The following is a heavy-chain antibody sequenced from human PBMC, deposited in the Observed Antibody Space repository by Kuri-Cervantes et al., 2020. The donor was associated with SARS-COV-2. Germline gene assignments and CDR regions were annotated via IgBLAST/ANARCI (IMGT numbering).Heavy chain of an antibody. CDR2: IKKDGSEK. CDR1: GFSFSTYW. V-gene: IGHV3-7*01. D-gene: IGHD6-19*01. CDR3: AREQWLELDAFDI. Sequence: GGSLRLSCAASGFSFSTYWMSWVRQAPGKGLEWVANIKKDGSEKYYVDSVKGRFTIPRDNAKNSLYLQMNSLRAEDTAVYYCAREQWLELDAFDIWGQGTMVTVSS. J-gene: IGHJ3*02.